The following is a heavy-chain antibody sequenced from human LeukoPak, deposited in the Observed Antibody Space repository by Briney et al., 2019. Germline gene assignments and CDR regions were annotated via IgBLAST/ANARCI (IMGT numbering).Heavy chain of an antibody. Sequence: ASVKVSCKVSGYTFTNYGISWVRQAPGQGLEWMGWISGYNGNTNYAQKFQGRITMTTDTSTSTGYMELRSLRSDDTAVYYCARDKSSGKYFDYWGQGTLVTVSS. J-gene: IGHJ4*02. V-gene: IGHV1-18*01. CDR3: ARDKSSGKYFDY. CDR2: ISGYNGNT. CDR1: GYTFTNYG. D-gene: IGHD3-22*01.